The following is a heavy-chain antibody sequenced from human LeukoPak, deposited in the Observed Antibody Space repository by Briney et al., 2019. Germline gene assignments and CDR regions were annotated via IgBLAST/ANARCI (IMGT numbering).Heavy chain of an antibody. CDR2: IYYSGST. D-gene: IGHD3-22*01. Sequence: PSETLSLTCTVSGGSISSSSYYWGWIRQPPGKGLEWIGSIYYSGSTYYNPSLKSRVTISVDTSKNQFSLKLSSVTAADTAVYHCARTCTGYYYDSSGYYYYFDYWGQGTLVTVSS. J-gene: IGHJ4*02. V-gene: IGHV4-39*01. CDR3: ARTCTGYYYDSSGYYYYFDY. CDR1: GGSISSSSYY.